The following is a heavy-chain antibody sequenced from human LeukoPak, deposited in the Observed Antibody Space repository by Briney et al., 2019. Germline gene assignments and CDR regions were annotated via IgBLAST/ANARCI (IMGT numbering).Heavy chain of an antibody. CDR3: AKDYYDILTGYYKSLYFDY. CDR2: ISGSGGST. J-gene: IGHJ4*02. D-gene: IGHD3-9*01. CDR1: GFTFSSYA. V-gene: IGHV3-23*01. Sequence: PGGSLRLSCAASGFTFSSYAMSWVRQAPGKGLEWVSAISGSGGSTYYADSVKGRFTISRDNSKNTLYLQMNSLRAEDTAVYYCAKDYYDILTGYYKSLYFDYWGQGTLVTVSS.